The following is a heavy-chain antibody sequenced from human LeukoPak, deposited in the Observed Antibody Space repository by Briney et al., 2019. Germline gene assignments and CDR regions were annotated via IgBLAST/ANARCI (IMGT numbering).Heavy chain of an antibody. CDR2: ISGSGGST. CDR3: AKDSSRGSEIDY. V-gene: IGHV3-23*01. Sequence: GGSLRLSCAASGFTFSNYGMSWVRQAPGKGVEWVSAISGSGGSTYYADSVKGWFTISRDNSKNTLYLQMNSLRAEDTAVYYCAKDSSRGSEIDYWGQGTLVTVSS. CDR1: GFTFSNYG. D-gene: IGHD1-26*01. J-gene: IGHJ4*02.